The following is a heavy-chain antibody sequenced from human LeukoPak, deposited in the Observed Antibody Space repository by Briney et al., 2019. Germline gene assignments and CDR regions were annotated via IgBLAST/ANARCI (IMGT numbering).Heavy chain of an antibody. CDR3: ARAYYYDSSGYYYNNWFDP. V-gene: IGHV1-18*01. Sequence: ASVKVSCKASGYTFTSYGISWVRQAPGQGLEWMGWISAYNGNTNYAQKLQGRVTMTTDTSTSTAYMELRSLRSDDTAVYYCARAYYYDSSGYYYNNWFDPWGQGTLVTVSS. D-gene: IGHD3-22*01. J-gene: IGHJ5*02. CDR2: ISAYNGNT. CDR1: GYTFTSYG.